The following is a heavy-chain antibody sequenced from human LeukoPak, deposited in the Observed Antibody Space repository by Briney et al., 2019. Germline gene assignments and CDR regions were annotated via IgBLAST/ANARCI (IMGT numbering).Heavy chain of an antibody. Sequence: GGSLRLSCAASGFTFSSYTMSWVCQAPRQGLEWVSAISDSGSSTYYADSVKGRFTIFRDNSKNTLYLQMSSLRAEDAAVYYCATRERYCSSTSCYEWFDPWGQGTLVTVSS. D-gene: IGHD2-2*01. J-gene: IGHJ5*02. CDR2: ISDSGSST. V-gene: IGHV3-23*01. CDR1: GFTFSSYT. CDR3: ATRERYCSSTSCYEWFDP.